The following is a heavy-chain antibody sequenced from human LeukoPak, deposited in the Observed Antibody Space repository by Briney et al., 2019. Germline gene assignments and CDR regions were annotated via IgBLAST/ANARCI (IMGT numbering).Heavy chain of an antibody. D-gene: IGHD2-2*01. V-gene: IGHV5-51*01. CDR3: AIDKSGTRSFDY. CDR2: IYPGDSDT. Sequence: GESLKISCEASGYTFTSNWIAWVRQTPGRGLEWMGVIYPGDSDTIYSPSFQGQVTISVDKSINTVYLQWSSLKASDSAMYYCAIDKSGTRSFDYWGQGTLVTVSS. CDR1: GYTFTSNW. J-gene: IGHJ4*02.